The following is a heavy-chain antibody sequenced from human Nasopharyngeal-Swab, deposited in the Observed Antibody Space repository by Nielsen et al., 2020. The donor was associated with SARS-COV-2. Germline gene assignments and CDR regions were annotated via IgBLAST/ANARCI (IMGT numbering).Heavy chain of an antibody. J-gene: IGHJ4*02. CDR2: INPSGTT. CDR1: GGSFSGYY. Sequence: SETLSLTCAVYGGSFSGYYWSWIRQPPGKGLEWIGEINPSGTTSYNPSLKSRVTISSETSKNQFSLKLSSVTAADTAVYYCARGHRSISMIVVVIATAHFYFDSWGRGTLVTVTS. CDR3: ARGHRSISMIVVVIATAHFYFDS. V-gene: IGHV4-34*01. D-gene: IGHD3-22*01.